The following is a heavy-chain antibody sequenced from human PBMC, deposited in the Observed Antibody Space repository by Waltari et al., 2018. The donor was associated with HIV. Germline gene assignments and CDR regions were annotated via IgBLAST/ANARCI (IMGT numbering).Heavy chain of an antibody. CDR3: ATIRAVAGSYYFDS. Sequence: QVQLQESGPGLVQPSETLSLTCSASGYSISRGYYWGWLRQPPGKGLEWSGNIYHSGSSYYHPSLESRVTISIDTSKNQFSLKVSSMTAADTALYYCATIRAVAGSYYFDSWGQGILVTVSS. D-gene: IGHD6-19*01. CDR2: IYHSGSS. J-gene: IGHJ4*02. V-gene: IGHV4-38-2*02. CDR1: GYSISRGYY.